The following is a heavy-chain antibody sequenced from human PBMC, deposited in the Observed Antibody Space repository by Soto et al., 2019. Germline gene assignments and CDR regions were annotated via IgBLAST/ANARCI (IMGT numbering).Heavy chain of an antibody. CDR3: AREGLWFGDYEAY. CDR2: IFYSGST. V-gene: IGHV4-59*01. Sequence: SETLSLTCTVSGGSISFYYWSWIRQPPGKGLEWIGYIFYSGSTKYNPSLKSRVSISVDTSKNQFSLKLSSVSVADTAVYYCAREGLWFGDYEAYWGQGARVTVS. J-gene: IGHJ4*02. D-gene: IGHD3-10*01. CDR1: GGSISFYY.